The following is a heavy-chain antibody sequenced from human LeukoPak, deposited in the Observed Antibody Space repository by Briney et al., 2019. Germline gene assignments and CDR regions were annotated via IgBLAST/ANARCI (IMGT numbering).Heavy chain of an antibody. V-gene: IGHV3-23*01. Sequence: PGGSLRLSCAASGFTFSSYAMSWVREAPGKGLEWVSSISGSGGTIDYADSVKGRFTISRDNSKNTLYLQMNSLRAEDTAVYYCARDRQGYTYADYWGQGTLVTVSS. D-gene: IGHD5-18*01. CDR3: ARDRQGYTYADY. CDR1: GFTFSSYA. J-gene: IGHJ4*02. CDR2: ISGSGGTI.